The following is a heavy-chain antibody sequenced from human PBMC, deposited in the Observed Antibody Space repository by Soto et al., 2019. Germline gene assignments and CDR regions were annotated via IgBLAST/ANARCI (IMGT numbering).Heavy chain of an antibody. CDR3: ARSVGVTTLSYLDY. CDR1: GGTFSSYG. Sequence: SVKVSCKAAGGTFSSYGISWVRQAPGQGLEWMGGIIPMFGTATHTQNFQGRLTITADESTSTAYMELCSLRSEDTAVYFCARSVGVTTLSYLDYWGQGTLVTVSS. J-gene: IGHJ4*02. CDR2: IIPMFGTA. D-gene: IGHD1-26*01. V-gene: IGHV1-69*13.